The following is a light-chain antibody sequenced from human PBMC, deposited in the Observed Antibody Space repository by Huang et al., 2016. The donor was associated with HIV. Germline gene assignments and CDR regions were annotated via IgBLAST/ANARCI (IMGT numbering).Light chain of an antibody. J-gene: IGKJ4*01. CDR3: QQYNKWPPLT. CDR2: CAS. Sequence: VMTQSPAILSVSPGGRATLSCRASQIINRDLAWYQQRPGQAPRLLIYCASTRAAGIPARFSCNGSETEFTLTISSLQSEDFALYYCQQYNKWPPLTFGGGTKVEIK. V-gene: IGKV3-15*01. CDR1: QIINRD.